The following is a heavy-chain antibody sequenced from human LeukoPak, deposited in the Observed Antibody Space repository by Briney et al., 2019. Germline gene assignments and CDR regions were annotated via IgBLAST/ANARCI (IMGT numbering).Heavy chain of an antibody. V-gene: IGHV3-30*03. J-gene: IGHJ3*02. CDR3: ARDRSGIYDAFDI. Sequence: PGRSLRLSCAAAGFTFSNYGIHWVRQAPGKGLEWVAVISKDGSNKDYADSVKGRFIISRDNSKNTLYLQMNSLRAEHTAVYYCARDRSGIYDAFDIWGQGTMVTVSS. D-gene: IGHD1-14*01. CDR1: GFTFSNYG. CDR2: ISKDGSNK.